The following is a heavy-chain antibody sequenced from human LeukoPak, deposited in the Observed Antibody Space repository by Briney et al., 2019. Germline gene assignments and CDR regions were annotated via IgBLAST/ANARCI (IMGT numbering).Heavy chain of an antibody. CDR1: GYTFTSYD. J-gene: IGHJ4*02. Sequence: ASVKVSCKASGYTFTSYDINWVRQATGQGLEWVGWMNPNSGNTGYAQKFQGRVTMTRNTSISTAYMELSSLRSEDTAVYYCARGEEFGEFFDYWGQGTLVTVSS. CDR2: MNPNSGNT. D-gene: IGHD3-10*01. V-gene: IGHV1-8*01. CDR3: ARGEEFGEFFDY.